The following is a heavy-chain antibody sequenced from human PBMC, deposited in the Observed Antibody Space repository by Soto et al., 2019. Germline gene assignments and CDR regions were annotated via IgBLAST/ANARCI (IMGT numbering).Heavy chain of an antibody. CDR3: GREPYDMASRDVFDV. CDR2: IYFSGSA. CDR1: GDSLSSGSYY. Sequence: QVQLQESGPGLVKPSETLFLTCAVSGDSLSSGSYYWTWVRQHPGEGLEWMGYIYFSGSAYSNPSLKNRLTLSVDTSKNQFSLRLDSVTAADTAVYYCGREPYDMASRDVFDVWGQGTMVAVSS. J-gene: IGHJ3*01. V-gene: IGHV4-31*11. D-gene: IGHD2-21*01.